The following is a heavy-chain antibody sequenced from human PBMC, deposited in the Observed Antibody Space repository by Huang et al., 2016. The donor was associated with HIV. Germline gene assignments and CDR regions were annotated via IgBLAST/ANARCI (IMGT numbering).Heavy chain of an antibody. CDR3: ARDSYYYDSSGYFGY. CDR1: EYTFTGYY. CDR2: INPNSGGT. Sequence: QVQLVQSGAEVTKPGASVKVSCKVSEYTFTGYYMHWVRQAPGQGLEWRGWINPNSGGTHYAQKCQGRVTMTRDTSISTAYMELSRLRSDDTAVYYCARDSYYYDSSGYFGYWGQGTLVTVSS. J-gene: IGHJ4*02. V-gene: IGHV1-2*02. D-gene: IGHD3-22*01.